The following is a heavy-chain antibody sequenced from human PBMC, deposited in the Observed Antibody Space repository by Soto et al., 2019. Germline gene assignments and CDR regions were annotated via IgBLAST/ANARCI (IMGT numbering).Heavy chain of an antibody. V-gene: IGHV4-59*01. CDR3: ARASMTTIAMDV. Sequence: KTSETLSLTCTVSGGSMGSYYWTWIRKPPGKGLEWIGYIYSSGTINYNPSLKSRVTISLDTSKNQFSLKLTSVTAADTAVYYCARASMTTIAMDVWGRGTTVTVSS. CDR1: GGSMGSYY. D-gene: IGHD4-17*01. J-gene: IGHJ6*02. CDR2: IYSSGTI.